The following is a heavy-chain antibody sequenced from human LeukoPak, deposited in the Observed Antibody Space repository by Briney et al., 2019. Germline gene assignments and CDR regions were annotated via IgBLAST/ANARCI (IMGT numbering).Heavy chain of an antibody. CDR1: GGTFRSYA. J-gene: IGHJ4*02. CDR2: IIPIFGTA. D-gene: IGHD5-18*01. CDR3: ARDQGYRYGYGDFDY. V-gene: IGHV1-69*13. Sequence: AASVKVSFKASGGTFRSYAISWVRQAPGQGLEWMGGIIPIFGTANYAQKFQGRVTITADESTSTAYMELSSLRSEDTAVYHCARDQGYRYGYGDFDYWGQGTLVTVSS.